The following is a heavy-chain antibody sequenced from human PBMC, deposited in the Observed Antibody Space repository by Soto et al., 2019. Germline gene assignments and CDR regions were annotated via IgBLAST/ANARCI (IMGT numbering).Heavy chain of an antibody. J-gene: IGHJ4*02. D-gene: IGHD5-12*01. CDR3: ATDMVAQDY. V-gene: IGHV5-51*01. Sequence: RESLESACKVSGYSVTSYWIGWVRQMPGKGLEWMGIIYPGDSDTRYSPSFQGQVTISADKSISTAYLQWSSLKASDTALYYCATDMVAQDYWGQGTLVTVSS. CDR1: GYSVTSYW. CDR2: IYPGDSDT.